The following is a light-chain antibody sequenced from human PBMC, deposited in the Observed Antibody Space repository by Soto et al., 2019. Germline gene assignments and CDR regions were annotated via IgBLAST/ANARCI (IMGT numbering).Light chain of an antibody. CDR2: GVT. CDR1: SSDVGGYNY. V-gene: IGLV2-14*01. CDR3: SSYTSASTLLYL. J-gene: IGLJ1*01. Sequence: QSALTQPASASGSPGQSITISCTRTSSDVGGYNYVSWYQQHPGIAPKLLIYGVTNRPSGVSPRFSGSKSGNTASLTISGLQAEDEADYHCSSYTSASTLLYLFGTGTKVTVL.